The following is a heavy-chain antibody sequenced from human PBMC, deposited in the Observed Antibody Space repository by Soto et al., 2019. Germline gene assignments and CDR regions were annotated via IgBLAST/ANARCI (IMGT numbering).Heavy chain of an antibody. J-gene: IGHJ4*02. D-gene: IGHD6-19*01. V-gene: IGHV3-23*01. CDR3: AKDGNWLDVYFDV. CDR2: SSAIGRSR. CDR1: GIEFSNYA. Sequence: EVQLLESGGGLVQPGGSLRLSCVASGIEFSNYAMSWVRQAPGKGLAWVSISSAIGRSRYHADAVQGRFTISRDNSKNTLYLHMTTLRAEDTAVYYCAKDGNWLDVYFDVWGQGTPGTVSS.